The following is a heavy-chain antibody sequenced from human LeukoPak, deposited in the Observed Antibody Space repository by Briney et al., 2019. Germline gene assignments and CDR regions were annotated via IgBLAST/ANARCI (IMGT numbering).Heavy chain of an antibody. D-gene: IGHD1-14*01. J-gene: IGHJ4*02. V-gene: IGHV3-7*04. CDR3: ARARIDY. CDR1: GFTFRSYW. Sequence: GGSLRLSCVGSGFTFRSYWMSWAPQAPGKGREWVANIKDDVSKIYSVDSVKGRFTMSRDNAKNSLYLQMSSLRAEDTAVYYCARARIDYWGQGTLVTVSS. CDR2: IKDDVSKI.